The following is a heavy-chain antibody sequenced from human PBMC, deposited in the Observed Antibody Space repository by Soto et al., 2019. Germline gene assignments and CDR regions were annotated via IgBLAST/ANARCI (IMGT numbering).Heavy chain of an antibody. V-gene: IGHV1-2*04. D-gene: IGHD2-15*01. J-gene: IGHJ1*01. CDR3: ARDQAGYCSGGSCSRAEYCQH. CDR2: INANSGGT. Sequence: QVQLVQSGAEVKKPGASVKVSCKASGYTFTGYYMHWVRQAPGQGLEWMGWINANSGGTNYAQKFQGWVTMTRDTSISTAYMELSRLRSDDTAVYFCARDQAGYCSGGSCSRAEYCQHWGQGTLVTVSS. CDR1: GYTFTGYY.